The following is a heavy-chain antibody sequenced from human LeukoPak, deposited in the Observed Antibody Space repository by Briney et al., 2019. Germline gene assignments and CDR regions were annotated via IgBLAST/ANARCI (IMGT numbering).Heavy chain of an antibody. V-gene: IGHV4-39*01. CDR3: ARSYSGSYVAAFDI. CDR2: IYYSGTT. J-gene: IGHJ3*02. CDR1: GGSISGTNYF. Sequence: SEALSLTCTVSGGSISGTNYFWGWIRQPPGRGRDWIGSIYYSGTTYYNPSLKSRVTMSVDTSKNQFSLELSSVTAADSAVYYCARSYSGSYVAAFDIWGRGTMVTVSS. D-gene: IGHD1-26*01.